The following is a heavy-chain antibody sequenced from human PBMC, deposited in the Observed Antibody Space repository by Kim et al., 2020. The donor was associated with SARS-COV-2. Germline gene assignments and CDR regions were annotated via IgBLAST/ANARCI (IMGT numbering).Heavy chain of an antibody. Sequence: AAPVKGRFPISRDDSKNTLYLQMNSLKTEDTAVYYCTTEKLIVGATGYDYWGQGTLVTVSS. J-gene: IGHJ4*02. CDR3: TTEKLIVGATGYDY. D-gene: IGHD1-26*01. V-gene: IGHV3-15*01.